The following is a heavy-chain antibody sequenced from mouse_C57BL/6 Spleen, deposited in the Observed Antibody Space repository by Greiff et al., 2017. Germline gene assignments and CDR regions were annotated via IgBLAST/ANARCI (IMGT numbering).Heavy chain of an antibody. J-gene: IGHJ1*03. CDR2: INPNNGGT. CDR1: GYTFTDYN. V-gene: IGHV1-18*01. Sequence: VQLQQSGPELVKPGASVKIPCKASGYTFTDYNMDWVKQSHGKSLEWIGDINPNNGGTIYNQKFKGKATLTVDKSSSTAYLELRSLTSEDTAVYYCARKGLGLDYYGSSYWYFDVWGTGTTVTVSS. D-gene: IGHD1-1*01. CDR3: ARKGLGLDYYGSSYWYFDV.